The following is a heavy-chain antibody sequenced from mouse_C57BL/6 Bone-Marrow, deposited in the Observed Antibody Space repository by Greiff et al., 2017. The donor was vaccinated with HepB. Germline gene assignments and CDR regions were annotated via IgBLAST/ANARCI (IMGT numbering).Heavy chain of an antibody. D-gene: IGHD2-1*01. J-gene: IGHJ4*01. V-gene: IGHV5-17*01. CDR3: ARGRGNYYYAMDY. CDR1: GFTFSDYG. CDR2: ISSGSSTI. Sequence: EVKLVESGGGLVKPGGSLKLSCAASGFTFSDYGMHWVRQAPEKGLEWVAYISSGSSTIYYADTVKGRFTISRDNAKNTLFLQMTSLRSEDTAMYYCARGRGNYYYAMDYWGQGTSVTVSS.